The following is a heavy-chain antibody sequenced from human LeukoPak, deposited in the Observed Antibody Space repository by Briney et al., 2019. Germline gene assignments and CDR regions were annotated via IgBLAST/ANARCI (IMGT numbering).Heavy chain of an antibody. V-gene: IGHV3-74*01. CDR1: GFTFSSYW. CDR3: AKEGAATLALYYFDY. J-gene: IGHJ4*02. CDR2: IKGDGSST. Sequence: GGSLRLSCAASGFTFSSYWMHWVRHTPGKGLVWVSRIKGDGSSTSYADSVKGRFTISRDNAKNTLYLQMNSLRAEDTAVYYCAKEGAATLALYYFDYWGQGTLVTVSS. D-gene: IGHD6-25*01.